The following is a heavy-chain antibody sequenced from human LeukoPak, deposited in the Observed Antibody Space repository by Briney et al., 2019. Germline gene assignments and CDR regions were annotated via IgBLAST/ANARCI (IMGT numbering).Heavy chain of an antibody. CDR1: GGSFSGYY. CDR2: INHSGST. CDR3: ARDLSDSSSWRYYFDY. V-gene: IGHV4-34*01. J-gene: IGHJ4*02. D-gene: IGHD6-13*01. Sequence: SETLSLTCAVYGGSFSGYYWSWIRQPPGKGLEWIGEINHSGSTNYNPSLKSRVTISVDTSKNQFSLKLSSVTAADTAVYYCARDLSDSSSWRYYFDYWGQGTLVTVSS.